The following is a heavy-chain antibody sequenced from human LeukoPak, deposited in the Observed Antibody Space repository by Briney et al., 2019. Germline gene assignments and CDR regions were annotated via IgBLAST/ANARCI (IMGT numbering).Heavy chain of an antibody. V-gene: IGHV1-8*03. J-gene: IGHJ4*02. CDR1: GYTFTSYD. Sequence: GASVKVSCKASGYTFTSYDINWVRQATGQGLEWMGWMNPNSGNTGYAQKFQGTGTITRNTSISTAYMELSSLRSEDTAVYYCARPRRDGYNLFGYWGQGTLVTVSS. CDR3: ARPRRDGYNLFGY. D-gene: IGHD5-24*01. CDR2: MNPNSGNT.